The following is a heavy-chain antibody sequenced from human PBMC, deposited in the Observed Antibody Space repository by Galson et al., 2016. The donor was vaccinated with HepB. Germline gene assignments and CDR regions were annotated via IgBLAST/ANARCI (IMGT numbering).Heavy chain of an antibody. J-gene: IGHJ4*02. D-gene: IGHD2-15*01. CDR2: IKQDGSEK. V-gene: IGHV3-7*01. CDR1: EFTFSSHW. Sequence: SLRLSCAGSEFTFSSHWMSWVRQAPGKGLEWVANIKQDGSEKTYVESVKGRFAISRDNAKDSLYLQMNSLRAEDTAVYDCASGFCIGVSCDSAQFDLWGQGTLVTVSS. CDR3: ASGFCIGVSCDSAQFDL.